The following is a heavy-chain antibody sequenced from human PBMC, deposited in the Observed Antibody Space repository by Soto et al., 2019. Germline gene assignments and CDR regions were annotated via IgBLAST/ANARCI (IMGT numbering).Heavy chain of an antibody. CDR1: GFTFSSYA. J-gene: IGHJ4*02. CDR2: ISGSGGST. D-gene: IGHD3-16*02. Sequence: GGSLRLSCAASGFTFSSYAMSWVRQAPGKGLEWVSAISGSGGSTYYADSVKGRFTISRDNSKNTLYLQMNSLRAEDTAVYYWLYWARLGELSFDYCGQGNLVTVSS. V-gene: IGHV3-23*01. CDR3: LYWARLGELSFDY.